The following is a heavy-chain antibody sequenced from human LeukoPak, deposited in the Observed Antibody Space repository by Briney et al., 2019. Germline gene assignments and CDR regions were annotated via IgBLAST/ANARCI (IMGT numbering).Heavy chain of an antibody. CDR2: IRSDGSDK. CDR1: GFIFSSYG. D-gene: IGHD6-19*01. Sequence: GGSLRLSCAASGFIFSSYGMNWVRQAPGKGLECVASIRSDGSDKKYADSVKGQFTISRDNSKSTLNLQMNSLRPEDTAVYYCAKSQVTGWYDFDYWGQGTLVIVSS. V-gene: IGHV3-30*02. J-gene: IGHJ4*02. CDR3: AKSQVTGWYDFDY.